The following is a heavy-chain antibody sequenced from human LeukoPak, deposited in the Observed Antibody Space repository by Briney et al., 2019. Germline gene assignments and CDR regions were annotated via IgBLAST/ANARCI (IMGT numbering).Heavy chain of an antibody. J-gene: IGHJ4*02. CDR2: MYTSGST. CDR1: GGSISDYY. Sequence: SGTLSLTCTVSGGSISDYYWSWIRQPAGKGLEWIGRMYTSGSTKYNPPLKSRVTMSVDTSKNQFSLKLRSVTAADTAVYYCARVSAVADYYFDYWGQGTLVTVSS. D-gene: IGHD6-19*01. V-gene: IGHV4-4*07. CDR3: ARVSAVADYYFDY.